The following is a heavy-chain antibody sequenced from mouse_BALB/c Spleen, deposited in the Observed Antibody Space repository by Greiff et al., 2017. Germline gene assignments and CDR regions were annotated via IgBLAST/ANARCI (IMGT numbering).Heavy chain of an antibody. CDR2: ISDGGSYT. CDR3: ARDDRYDLYAMDY. V-gene: IGHV5-4*02. CDR1: GFTFSDFY. Sequence: EVQGVESGGGLVKPGGSLKLSCAASGFTFSDFYMYWVRQTPEKRLEWVATISDGGSYTYYPDSVKGRFTISRDNAKNNLYLQMSSLKSEDTAMYYCARDDRYDLYAMDYWGQGTSVTVSS. D-gene: IGHD2-14*01. J-gene: IGHJ4*01.